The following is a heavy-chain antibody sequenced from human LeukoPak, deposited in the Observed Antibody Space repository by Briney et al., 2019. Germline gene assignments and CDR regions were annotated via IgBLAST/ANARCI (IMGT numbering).Heavy chain of an antibody. J-gene: IGHJ4*02. CDR2: ISSSGNTI. Sequence: PGGSLRLSCAASGFTFSNYGMKWVRQAPGKGLEWVSYISSSGNTIYYADSVKGRFTISGDNAKNSLFLQMNSLRAEDTAVYYCARGTLIQLWLIDYWGQGTLVTVSS. D-gene: IGHD5-18*01. CDR3: ARGTLIQLWLIDY. V-gene: IGHV3-48*01. CDR1: GFTFSNYG.